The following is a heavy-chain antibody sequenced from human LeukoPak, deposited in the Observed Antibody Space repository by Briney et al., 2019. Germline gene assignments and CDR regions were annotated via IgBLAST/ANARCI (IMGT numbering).Heavy chain of an antibody. V-gene: IGHV3-7*01. D-gene: IGHD1-14*01. CDR1: GFTFSGHW. CDR2: INQGGSDK. CDR3: TRDRSRAEDD. Sequence: VGSLRLSCAASGFTFSGHWISWVRQAPGKGLEWVANINQGGSDKYYVDSVKGRFTISRDNANNLLYLQMNSLRGEDTAVYYCTRDRSRAEDDWGQGTLVTVSS. J-gene: IGHJ4*02.